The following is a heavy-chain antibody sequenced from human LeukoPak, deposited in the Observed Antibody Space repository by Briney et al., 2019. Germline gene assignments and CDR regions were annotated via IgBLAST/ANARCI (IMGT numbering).Heavy chain of an antibody. CDR1: GFTFSSYA. D-gene: IGHD2-15*01. CDR3: ARVTFSVGGGSFGGFDP. V-gene: IGHV3-23*01. Sequence: GGSLRLSCAASGFTFSSYAMSWVRQAPGKGLEWVSAISGSGGSTYYADSVKGRFTISRDNSKNTLYLQMNSLRSEDTAVYYCARVTFSVGGGSFGGFDPWGQGTLVTVSS. J-gene: IGHJ5*02. CDR2: ISGSGGST.